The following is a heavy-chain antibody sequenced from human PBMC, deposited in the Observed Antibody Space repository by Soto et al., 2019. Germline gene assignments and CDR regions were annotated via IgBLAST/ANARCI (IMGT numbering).Heavy chain of an antibody. CDR3: ASLSAGYYYDSSGYYFDY. J-gene: IGHJ4*02. CDR2: IYYSGST. Sequence: PSETLSLTCAVSGGSLSGYYWSWIRQHPGKGLEWIGYIYYSGSTYYNPSLNSRVTISVEKSQNQFSLKLSSVTAADTAVYYCASLSAGYYYDSSGYYFDYWGQGTLVTVSS. D-gene: IGHD3-22*01. V-gene: IGHV4-31*11. CDR1: GGSLSGYY.